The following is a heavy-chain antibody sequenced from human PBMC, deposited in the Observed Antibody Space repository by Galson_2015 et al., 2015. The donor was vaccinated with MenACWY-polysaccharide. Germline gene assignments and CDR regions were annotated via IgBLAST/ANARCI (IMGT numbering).Heavy chain of an antibody. J-gene: IGHJ6*02. CDR3: ARRGATTDGYYYGLDV. CDR2: ILGSGGST. CDR1: GFTFSFYA. Sequence: SLRLSCAASGFTFSFYAMSWVRQAPGKGLEWVSLILGSGGSTYYADSVKGRFTISRDNSKNTLYLQMNNLRAEDTAVYYCARRGATTDGYYYGLDVWGQGTTVTVSS. D-gene: IGHD1-26*01. V-gene: IGHV3-23*01.